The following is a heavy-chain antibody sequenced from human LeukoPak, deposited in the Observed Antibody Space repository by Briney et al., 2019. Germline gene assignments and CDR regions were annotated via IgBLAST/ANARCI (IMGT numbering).Heavy chain of an antibody. Sequence: GSLRLSCVASGFSFSSYAMSWVRQAPGKGLEWVSAISGSGGSTYYADSVKGRFTISRDNSKNTLYLQMNSLRAEDTAVYYCAKIKFFHGPFDYWGQGTLVTVSS. J-gene: IGHJ4*02. CDR1: GFSFSSYA. V-gene: IGHV3-23*01. CDR3: AKIKFFHGPFDY. CDR2: ISGSGGST. D-gene: IGHD3-3*01.